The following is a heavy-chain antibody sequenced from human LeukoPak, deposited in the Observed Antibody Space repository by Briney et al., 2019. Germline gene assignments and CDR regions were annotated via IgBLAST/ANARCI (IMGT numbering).Heavy chain of an antibody. J-gene: IGHJ5*02. D-gene: IGHD3-10*01. Sequence: GGSLRLSCAASGFTFSNYAMHWVRQAPGEGLEWVAVISYDGSNKYYADSVKGRFTISRDNSKNTLYLQMNSLRAEDTAVYYCARDCITMVRGVIKDNWFDPWGQGTLVTVSS. CDR2: ISYDGSNK. V-gene: IGHV3-30*04. CDR3: ARDCITMVRGVIKDNWFDP. CDR1: GFTFSNYA.